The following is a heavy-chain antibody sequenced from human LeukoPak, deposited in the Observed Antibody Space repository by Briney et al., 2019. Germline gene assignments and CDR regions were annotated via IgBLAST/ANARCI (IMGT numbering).Heavy chain of an antibody. Sequence: ASVKVSCKASGYTFTSYDINWVRQATGQGLEWMGWMNPNSGNTGYARKFQGRVTMTRNTSISTAYMELSSLRSEDTAVYYCARRYGSGSYQTFDPWGQGTLVTVSS. CDR2: MNPNSGNT. CDR1: GYTFTSYD. CDR3: ARRYGSGSYQTFDP. V-gene: IGHV1-8*01. D-gene: IGHD3-10*01. J-gene: IGHJ5*02.